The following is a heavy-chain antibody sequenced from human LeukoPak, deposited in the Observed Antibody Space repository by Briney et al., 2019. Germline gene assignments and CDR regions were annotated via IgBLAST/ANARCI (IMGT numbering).Heavy chain of an antibody. Sequence: SVKVSCKASGGTFSSYAISWVRQAPGQGLEWMGGIIPIFGTANYAQKFQGRVTITADKSTSTAYMELSSLRSEDTAVYYCARERVATISGALGYWGQGTLVTVSS. CDR3: ARERVATISGALGY. J-gene: IGHJ4*02. CDR1: GGTFSSYA. D-gene: IGHD5-12*01. CDR2: IIPIFGTA. V-gene: IGHV1-69*06.